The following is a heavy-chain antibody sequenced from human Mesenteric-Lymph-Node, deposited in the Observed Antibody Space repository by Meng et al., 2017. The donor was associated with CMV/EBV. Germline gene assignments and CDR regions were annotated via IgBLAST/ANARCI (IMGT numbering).Heavy chain of an antibody. Sequence: SVKVSCKASGGTFSSYAISWVRQALGQGLEWMGGIIPILGIANYAQKFQGRVTITADKSTSTAYMELSSLRSEDTAVYYCARVPLDLVATILSSDYYYYGMDVWGQGTTVTVSS. V-gene: IGHV1-69*10. CDR3: ARVPLDLVATILSSDYYYYGMDV. D-gene: IGHD5-12*01. CDR2: IIPILGIA. CDR1: GGTFSSYA. J-gene: IGHJ6*02.